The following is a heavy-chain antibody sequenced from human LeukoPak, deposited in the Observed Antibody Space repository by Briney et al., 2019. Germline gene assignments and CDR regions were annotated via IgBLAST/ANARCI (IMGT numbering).Heavy chain of an antibody. Sequence: SETLSLTCTVSGYSITSGYYWGWIRQPPGKGLEWIGYIYYSGSTNYNPSLKSRVTISVDTSKNQFSLKLSSVTAADTAVYYCARVVLGYCSSTSCYDYYYYYMDVWGKGTTVTISS. D-gene: IGHD2-2*01. J-gene: IGHJ6*03. CDR3: ARVVLGYCSSTSCYDYYYYYMDV. V-gene: IGHV4-38-2*02. CDR2: IYYSGST. CDR1: GYSITSGYY.